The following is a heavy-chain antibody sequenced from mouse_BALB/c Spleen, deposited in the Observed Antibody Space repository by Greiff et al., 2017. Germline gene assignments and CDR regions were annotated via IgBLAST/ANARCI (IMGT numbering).Heavy chain of an antibody. Sequence: EVKLMESGGGLVKLGGSLKLSCAASGFTFSSYYMSWVRQTPEKRLELVAAINSNGGSTYYPDTVKGRFTISRDNAKNTLYLQMSSLKSEDTALYYCARQTEYDEGFAYWGQGTLVTVSA. J-gene: IGHJ3*01. V-gene: IGHV5-6-2*01. CDR3: ARQTEYDEGFAY. CDR2: INSNGGST. CDR1: GFTFSSYY. D-gene: IGHD2-14*01.